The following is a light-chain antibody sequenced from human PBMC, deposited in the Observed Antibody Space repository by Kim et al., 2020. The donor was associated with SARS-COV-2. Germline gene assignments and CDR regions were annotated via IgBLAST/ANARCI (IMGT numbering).Light chain of an antibody. V-gene: IGLV4-69*01. CDR2: LNSDGSH. CDR1: RGHSSYA. Sequence: SVKLTGTLSRGHSSYAIAWHQQQPEKGPRYLMKLNSDGSHSKGDGIPDRFSGSSSGAERYLTISSLQSEDEADYYCQTWGTGIWVFGGGTQLTVL. CDR3: QTWGTGIWV. J-gene: IGLJ3*02.